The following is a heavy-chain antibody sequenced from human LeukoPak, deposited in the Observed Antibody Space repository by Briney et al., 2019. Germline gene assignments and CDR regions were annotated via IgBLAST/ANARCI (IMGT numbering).Heavy chain of an antibody. J-gene: IGHJ4*02. CDR3: ARGSGSRYYFDY. D-gene: IGHD3-10*01. Sequence: PGGSLRLSCASSGFTFSSYVMSWVRQAPGKGLEWVSAISGTGGSTNYADSVKGRFTFSRDNSQNTLYLQMISLRADDTAVYYCARGSGSRYYFDYWGQGTLVTVSS. CDR1: GFTFSSYV. V-gene: IGHV3-23*01. CDR2: ISGTGGST.